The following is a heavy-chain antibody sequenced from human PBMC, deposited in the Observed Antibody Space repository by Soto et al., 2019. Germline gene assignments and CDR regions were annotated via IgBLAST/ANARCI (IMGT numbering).Heavy chain of an antibody. Sequence: SETLSLTCTVSCGSISGYYWSWIRQPPGKGLEWIGYMYNTGSTVYNPSFKSRVTISVDTSKNQFSLKLNSVTAADTAVYYCARVPNYYDTSGYVYWGQGTLVTVSS. J-gene: IGHJ4*02. V-gene: IGHV4-59*01. CDR1: CGSISGYY. CDR3: ARVPNYYDTSGYVY. CDR2: MYNTGST. D-gene: IGHD3-22*01.